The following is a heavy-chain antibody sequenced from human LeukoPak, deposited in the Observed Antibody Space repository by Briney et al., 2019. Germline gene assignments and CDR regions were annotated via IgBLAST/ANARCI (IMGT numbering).Heavy chain of an antibody. CDR3: ARSHYGSTSTNYYMDV. J-gene: IGHJ6*03. CDR2: IYYSGST. V-gene: IGHV4-30-4*01. CDR1: GGSISSGDYY. D-gene: IGHD2-2*01. Sequence: SQTLSLTCTVSGGSISSGDYYWSWIRQPPGKGLEWIGYIYYSGSTYYNPSLKSRVTISVDTSKNQFSLKLSSVTAADTAMYYCARSHYGSTSTNYYMDVWGKGTTVTVSS.